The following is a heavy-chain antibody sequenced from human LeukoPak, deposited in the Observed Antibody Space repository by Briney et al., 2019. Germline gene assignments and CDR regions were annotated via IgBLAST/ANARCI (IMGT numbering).Heavy chain of an antibody. J-gene: IGHJ5*02. CDR2: IYYSGST. Sequence: SETLSLTCTVSGGSISSSSYYWGWIRQPPGKGLEWIGSIYYSGSTYYNPSLKSRVTISVDTSRNQFSLKLSSVTAADTAVYYCARHGYAYMYNWFDPWGQGTLVTVSS. V-gene: IGHV4-39*01. CDR3: ARHGYAYMYNWFDP. CDR1: GGSISSSSYY. D-gene: IGHD3-16*01.